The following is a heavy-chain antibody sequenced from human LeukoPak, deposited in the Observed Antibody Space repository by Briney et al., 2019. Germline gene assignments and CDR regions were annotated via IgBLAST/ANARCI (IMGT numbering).Heavy chain of an antibody. D-gene: IGHD3-10*01. CDR3: ARDSGSTYYYGSGSYYSWFDP. CDR1: GGSISDYY. V-gene: IGHV4-59*01. J-gene: IGHJ5*02. CDR2: ISYSGST. Sequence: SETLSLTCTASGGSISDYYWSWIRQPPGKGLKWIGYISYSGSTNYNPSLKSRVTISIDTSKNQFSLRLSSVTAADTAVYYCARDSGSTYYYGSGSYYSWFDPWGQGTLVTVSS.